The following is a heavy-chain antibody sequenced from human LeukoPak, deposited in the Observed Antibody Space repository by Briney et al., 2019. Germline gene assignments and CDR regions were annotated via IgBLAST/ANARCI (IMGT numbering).Heavy chain of an antibody. CDR2: IWYDGSNK. CDR3: ARGSGYDFWSGYYGGYYFDY. D-gene: IGHD3-3*01. J-gene: IGHJ4*02. CDR1: GFTFSSYG. Sequence: GRSLRLSCAASGFTFSSYGMHWVRQAPGKGLEWVAVIWYDGSNKYYADSVKGRFTISRDNSKNTLYLQMNSLRAEDTAVYYCARGSGYDFWSGYYGGYYFDYWGQGTLVTVSS. V-gene: IGHV3-33*01.